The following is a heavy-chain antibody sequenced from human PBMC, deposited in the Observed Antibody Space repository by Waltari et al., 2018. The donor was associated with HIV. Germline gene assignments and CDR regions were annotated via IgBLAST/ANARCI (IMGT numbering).Heavy chain of an antibody. Sequence: QMQLKESGPGLVQSSETLSLNCTVYGGSISSDYWNWIRQPPGKGLEWIGYIYFNGSTNYSPSIKSRVTISLDTSKNQFSLKVNSVTAADTAMYYCARLDYRGGFVPWGQGTLVTVSS. D-gene: IGHD3-10*01. V-gene: IGHV4-59*08. CDR3: ARLDYRGGFVP. J-gene: IGHJ5*02. CDR2: IYFNGST. CDR1: GGSISSDY.